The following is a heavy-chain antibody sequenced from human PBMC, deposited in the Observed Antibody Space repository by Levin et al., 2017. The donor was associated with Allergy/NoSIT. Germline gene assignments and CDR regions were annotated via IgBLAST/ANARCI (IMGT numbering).Heavy chain of an antibody. J-gene: IGHJ6*02. Sequence: PGASVKVSCKASGYTFTSYYMHWVRQAPGQGLEWMGIINPSGGSTSYAQKFQGRVTMTRDTSTSTVYMELSSLRSEDTAVYYCARGLSCSSTSCLDYYYYYGMDVWGQGTTVTVSS. CDR1: GYTFTSYY. CDR3: ARGLSCSSTSCLDYYYYYGMDV. D-gene: IGHD2-2*01. V-gene: IGHV1-46*01. CDR2: INPSGGST.